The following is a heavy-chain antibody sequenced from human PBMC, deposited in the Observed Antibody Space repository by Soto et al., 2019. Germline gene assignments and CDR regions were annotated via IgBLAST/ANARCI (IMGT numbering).Heavy chain of an antibody. J-gene: IGHJ3*02. CDR1: GYTFTSYG. CDR2: ISAYNGNT. D-gene: IGHD3-10*01. CDR3: ARDNNYYGSGSYYDDAFDI. V-gene: IGHV1-18*01. Sequence: GASVKVSCKASGYTFTSYGISWVRQAPGQGLEWMGWISAYNGNTNYAQKFQGWVTMTRDTSISTAYMELSRLRSDDTAVYYCARDNNYYGSGSYYDDAFDIWGQGTMVTVSS.